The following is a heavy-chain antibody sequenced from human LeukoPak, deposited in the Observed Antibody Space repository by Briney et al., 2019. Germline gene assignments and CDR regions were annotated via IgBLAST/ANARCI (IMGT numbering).Heavy chain of an antibody. CDR2: ISGSGGRT. V-gene: IGHV3-23*01. D-gene: IGHD4-17*01. J-gene: IGHJ5*02. CDR3: AKVGTTVTNLNWFDP. CDR1: GFTFSNYG. Sequence: GGSLRLSCAASGFTFSNYGMSWVRQAPGKGLEWVSTISGSGGRTYYADSVKGRFTISRDNSKNTLYLQMNSLRAEDTAVYYCAKVGTTVTNLNWFDPWGQGTLVTVSS.